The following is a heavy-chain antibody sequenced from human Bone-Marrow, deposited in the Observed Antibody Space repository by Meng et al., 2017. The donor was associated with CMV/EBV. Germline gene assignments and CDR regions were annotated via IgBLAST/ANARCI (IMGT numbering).Heavy chain of an antibody. CDR2: IRSKAYGGTT. V-gene: IGHV3-49*04. D-gene: IGHD1-1*01. CDR1: GFTFGDYA. J-gene: IGHJ1*01. CDR3: TRAGNWNYFHH. Sequence: GESLKISCTASGFTFGDYAMSWVRQAPGKGLEWVGFIRSKAYGGTTEYAASVKGRFTISRDDSKSIAYLQMNSLKTEDTAVYYCTRAGNWNYFHHWGQGTLVTVS.